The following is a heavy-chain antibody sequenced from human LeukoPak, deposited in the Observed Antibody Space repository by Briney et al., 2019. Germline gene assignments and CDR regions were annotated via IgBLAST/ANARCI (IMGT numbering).Heavy chain of an antibody. J-gene: IGHJ4*02. V-gene: IGHV3-21*01. CDR1: GFTFSDYS. Sequence: GGSLRLSCAASGFTFSDYSMNWVRQAPGRGLEWVSFISSVSGYIYYADSVKDRFTISRDNARNSLYLQMNSLRAEDTAVYYCARALPYYDSSGYWGQGTLVTVSS. CDR2: ISSVSGYI. CDR3: ARALPYYDSSGY. D-gene: IGHD3-22*01.